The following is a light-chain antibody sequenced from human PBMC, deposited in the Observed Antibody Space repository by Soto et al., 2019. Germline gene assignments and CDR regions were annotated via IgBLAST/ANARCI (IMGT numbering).Light chain of an antibody. J-gene: IGLJ1*01. Sequence: QSALTQPASVSGSPGQSITISCTGTSSDVGGYNYVSWYQQHPGKVPKLMIYEVSNRPSGVSNRFSGSKSANTASLTISGLQAEDEADYCCSSYTSSSTLVFGTGTKVTVL. V-gene: IGLV2-14*01. CDR1: SSDVGGYNY. CDR3: SSYTSSSTLV. CDR2: EVS.